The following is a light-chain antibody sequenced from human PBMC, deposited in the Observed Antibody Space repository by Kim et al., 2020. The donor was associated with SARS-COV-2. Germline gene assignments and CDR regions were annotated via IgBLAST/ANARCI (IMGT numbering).Light chain of an antibody. J-gene: IGKJ1*01. V-gene: IGKV1-27*01. CDR3: QKYNGAPWT. Sequence: ASIGDRVTIACRASQDINNYLAWYQQKPGTVPKLLIYAASTLQSGVPSRFSGSGSGTDFTLTISSLQYEDVATYYCQKYNGAPWTFGQGTKVDIK. CDR1: QDINNY. CDR2: AAS.